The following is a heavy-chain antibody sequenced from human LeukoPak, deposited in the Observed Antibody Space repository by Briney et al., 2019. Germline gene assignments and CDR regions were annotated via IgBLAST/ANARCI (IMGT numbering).Heavy chain of an antibody. J-gene: IGHJ5*02. D-gene: IGHD6-19*01. CDR1: GFTFSNYA. CDR3: ARGGIAVAGIDFRWFDP. V-gene: IGHV3-30*04. CDR2: ISYHGSNK. Sequence: GGSLRLSCAASGFTFSNYAMYWVSQAPGKGLDWVAVISYHGSNKDYADSVKGRFTISRDNSKNTLYLQMNSLRVEDTAVYYCARGGIAVAGIDFRWFDPWGQGTLVTVSS.